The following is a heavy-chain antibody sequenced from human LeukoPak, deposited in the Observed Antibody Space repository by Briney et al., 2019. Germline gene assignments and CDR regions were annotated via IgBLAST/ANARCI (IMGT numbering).Heavy chain of an antibody. Sequence: ASVKVSCKASGYTFTGYYMHWVRQAPGQGLEWMGRINPNSGGTNYAQKFQGRVAMTRDTSISIVYMELSRLTSDDTAVHYCARGRRDSSGYYSYWGQGTLVTVSS. CDR3: ARGRRDSSGYYSY. V-gene: IGHV1-2*06. J-gene: IGHJ4*02. D-gene: IGHD3-22*01. CDR1: GYTFTGYY. CDR2: INPNSGGT.